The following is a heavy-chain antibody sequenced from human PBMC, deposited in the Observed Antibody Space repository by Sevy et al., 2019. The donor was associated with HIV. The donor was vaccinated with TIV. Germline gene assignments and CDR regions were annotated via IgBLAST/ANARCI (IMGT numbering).Heavy chain of an antibody. J-gene: IGHJ3*02. Sequence: SETLSLTCAVSGGSTSTYFWTWIRQPPGKGLEWIGYMFYSGSSNYNPSLKSRVTISVDMSKNQLSLKLSSVTAADTAVYYCARDLPHEIVGASSYASDIWGQGTMVTVSS. CDR2: MFYSGSS. D-gene: IGHD1-26*01. V-gene: IGHV4-59*01. CDR1: GGSTSTYF. CDR3: ARDLPHEIVGASSYASDI.